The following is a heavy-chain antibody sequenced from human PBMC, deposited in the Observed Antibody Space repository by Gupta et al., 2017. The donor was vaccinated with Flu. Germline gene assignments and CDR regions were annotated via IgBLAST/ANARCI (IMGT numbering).Heavy chain of an antibody. Sequence: EVQLLESGGGLVQPGGSLRLSCAASGFTFSSYAMSWVRQAPGKGLEWVSAISGSGGSTYYADSVKGRFTISRDNSKNTLYLQMNRLRAEEKAVYYCAKDQSRTTVTTGFDYWGQGTLVTVSS. CDR1: GFTFSSYA. V-gene: IGHV3-23*01. CDR3: AKDQSRTTVTTGFDY. J-gene: IGHJ4*02. CDR2: ISGSGGST. D-gene: IGHD4-17*01.